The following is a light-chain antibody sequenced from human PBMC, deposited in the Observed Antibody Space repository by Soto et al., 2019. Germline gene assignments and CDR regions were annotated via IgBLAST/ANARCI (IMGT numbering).Light chain of an antibody. J-gene: IGKJ1*01. V-gene: IGKV3-20*01. CDR3: QQFHGSPRT. CDR2: GAS. CDR1: QTVSSTY. Sequence: EIVLTQSPGTLSLSPGERATLSCRASQTVSSTYLAWYQQKPGQAPRLLIYGASSRAAGIPDRFSGSGSGTDFTLTISRLEPDDFAVYYCQQFHGSPRTFGQGTNVEIK.